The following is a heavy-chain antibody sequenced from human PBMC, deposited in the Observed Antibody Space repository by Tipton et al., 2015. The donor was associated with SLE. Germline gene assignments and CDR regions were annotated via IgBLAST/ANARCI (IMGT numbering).Heavy chain of an antibody. D-gene: IGHD3-3*01. J-gene: IGHJ4*02. V-gene: IGHV4-34*01. CDR1: GGSFSGYY. CDR2: INHSGST. CDR3: ATLKFFGELGIGRDY. Sequence: TLSLTCAVYGGSFSGYYWSWIRQPPGKGLEWIGEINHSGSTNYNPSLKSRVTISVDTSKNQISLKLSSVTAADTVVYYCATLKFFGELGIGRDYWGQGTLVPVSS.